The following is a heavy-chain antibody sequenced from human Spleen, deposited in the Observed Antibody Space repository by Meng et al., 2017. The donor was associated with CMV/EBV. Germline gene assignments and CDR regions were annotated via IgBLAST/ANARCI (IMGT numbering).Heavy chain of an antibody. Sequence: GESLKISCAASGFTFSSYWMSWVRQAPGKGLEWVAVISYDGDKKFYTDSVKGRFTISRDNSKNTLILQVNSLRTEDTAVYYCARVYYDSSNYYFSFGYWGQGTLVTVSS. J-gene: IGHJ4*02. CDR1: GFTFSSYW. V-gene: IGHV3-30*03. CDR2: ISYDGDKK. CDR3: ARVYYDSSNYYFSFGY. D-gene: IGHD3-22*01.